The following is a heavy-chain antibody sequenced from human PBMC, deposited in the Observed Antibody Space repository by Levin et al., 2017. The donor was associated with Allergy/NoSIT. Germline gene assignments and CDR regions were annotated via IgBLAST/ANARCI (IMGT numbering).Heavy chain of an antibody. CDR3: TRDAYCSR. J-gene: IGHJ4*02. CDR2: ISISSNSI. V-gene: IGHV3-48*02. CDR1: GFSFSSYS. D-gene: IGHD2-15*01. Sequence: GGSLRLSCAASGFSFSSYSMNWVRQAPGKGLEWVSYISISSNSIYYADSVKGRFTISRDNAKNSLYLQMNSLRDEGTALYYCTRDAYCSRWGPGTLVTVSS.